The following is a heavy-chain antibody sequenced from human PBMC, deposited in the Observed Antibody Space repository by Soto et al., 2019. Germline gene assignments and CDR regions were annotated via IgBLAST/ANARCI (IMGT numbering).Heavy chain of an antibody. V-gene: IGHV3-30*18. Sequence: QVQLVESGGGVVQPGRSLRLSCAASGFTFSSYGMHWVRQAPGKGLEWVAVISYDGSNKYYADSVKGRFTISRDNSKNTLYLQMNSLRAEDTAVYYCAKDRDYCSSTGCYFYYYYYGMDVWGQGTTVTVSS. D-gene: IGHD2-2*01. J-gene: IGHJ6*02. CDR3: AKDRDYCSSTGCYFYYYYYGMDV. CDR2: ISYDGSNK. CDR1: GFTFSSYG.